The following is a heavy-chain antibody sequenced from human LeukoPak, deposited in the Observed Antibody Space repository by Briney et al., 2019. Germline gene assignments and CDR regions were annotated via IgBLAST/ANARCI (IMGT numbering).Heavy chain of an antibody. Sequence: ASVKVSCKASGYTFTSYDINWVRQAPGQGLEWMGWMNPNSGNTGYAQKFQGRVTMTTDTSTSTAYMELRSLRSDDTAVYYCARTDRRKNYGSGSYSNYWGQGTLVTVSS. CDR2: MNPNSGNT. CDR3: ARTDRRKNYGSGSYSNY. J-gene: IGHJ4*02. V-gene: IGHV1-8*01. CDR1: GYTFTSYD. D-gene: IGHD3-10*01.